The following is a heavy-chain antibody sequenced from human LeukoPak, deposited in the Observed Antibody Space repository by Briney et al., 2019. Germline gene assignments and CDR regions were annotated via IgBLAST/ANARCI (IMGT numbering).Heavy chain of an antibody. CDR1: GYTFTSYS. J-gene: IGHJ4*02. V-gene: IGHV1-3*01. CDR2: INAGNGNT. CDR3: ARRYSYGPAFDY. D-gene: IGHD5-18*01. Sequence: ASVKVSCKASGYTFTSYSMHWVRQAPGQRLEWMGWINAGNGNTKFSQKFQGRVTMTTDTSTSTAYMELRSLRSDDTAVYYCARRYSYGPAFDYWGQGTLVTVSS.